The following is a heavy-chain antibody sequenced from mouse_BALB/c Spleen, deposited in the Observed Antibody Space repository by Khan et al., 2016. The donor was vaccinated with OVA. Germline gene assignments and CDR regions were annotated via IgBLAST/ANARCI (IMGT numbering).Heavy chain of an antibody. D-gene: IGHD1-1*02. CDR1: GYTFSNFW. V-gene: IGHV1-9*01. J-gene: IGHJ4*01. Sequence: QVQLQQSGAELVKPGASVKISCKATGYTFSNFWIEWVKQRPGHGLEWFGEILPGSGNTNYNEKFKGKSTFTADTSSNTAYMQLTSLPSEDSAVSDCARTRYYGYGMDDWGQGTTVTGCS. CDR2: ILPGSGNT. CDR3: ARTRYYGYGMDD.